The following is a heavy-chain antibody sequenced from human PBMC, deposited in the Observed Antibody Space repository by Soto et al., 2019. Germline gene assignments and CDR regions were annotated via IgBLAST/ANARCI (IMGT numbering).Heavy chain of an antibody. J-gene: IGHJ4*02. CDR3: ARGGHVVVVTAALDY. V-gene: IGHV1-46*01. CDR1: GDTFTDYY. CDR2: VNPSGGHT. Sequence: QVQLMQSGAEVKKPGASVKVSCKASGDTFTDYYIHWVRQAPGQGLEWMGTVNPSGGHTTYAQHFLGSVTMTRDTSTSTIYMELTSLTSDDTAVYYCARGGHVVVVTAALDYWGQGTLVTVSS. D-gene: IGHD2-21*02.